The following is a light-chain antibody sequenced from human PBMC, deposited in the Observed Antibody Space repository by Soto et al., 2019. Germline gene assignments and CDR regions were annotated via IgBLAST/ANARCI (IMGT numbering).Light chain of an antibody. CDR3: SSYTSSSTYV. CDR1: SSDVGGYNY. Sequence: SGSGVPRGGRSIINTRTSSDVGGYNYVSWYQQHPGKAPKLMIYDVSNRPSGVSNRFSGSKSGNTASLTISGLQAEDEADYYCSSYTSSSTYVFGTGTKVTVL. V-gene: IGLV2-14*04. CDR2: DVS. J-gene: IGLJ1*01.